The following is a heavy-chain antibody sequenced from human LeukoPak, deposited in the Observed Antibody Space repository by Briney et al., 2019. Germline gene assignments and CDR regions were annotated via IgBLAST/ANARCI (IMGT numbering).Heavy chain of an antibody. Sequence: GGSLRLSCAASGFTFSTYWMRWVRQAPGKGLEWVANIKEDGSEKYYGDSVKGRFTISRDNAKNSLYLEMNSLRVEDTAVYYCARVSSGSYLGYYYYYMDVWGKGTTVTVSS. CDR2: IKEDGSEK. V-gene: IGHV3-7*01. CDR1: GFTFSTYW. CDR3: ARVSSGSYLGYYYYYMDV. D-gene: IGHD1-26*01. J-gene: IGHJ6*03.